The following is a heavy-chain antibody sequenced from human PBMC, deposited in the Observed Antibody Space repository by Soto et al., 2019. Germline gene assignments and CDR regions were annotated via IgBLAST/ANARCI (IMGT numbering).Heavy chain of an antibody. CDR1: GFIFDDYA. CDR3: AKDTSGAEVGSMDV. Sequence: EVKLVESGGGLVQPGRSLRLSCATSGFIFDDYAMHWVRQAPGKGLEWVSGISWNSGVINYADSVKGRFTTSRDNAKNSLYLNLSSLGAADTATYFCAKDTSGAEVGSMDVWGKGTTVIVSS. CDR2: ISWNSGVI. J-gene: IGHJ6*03. D-gene: IGHD1-26*01. V-gene: IGHV3-9*01.